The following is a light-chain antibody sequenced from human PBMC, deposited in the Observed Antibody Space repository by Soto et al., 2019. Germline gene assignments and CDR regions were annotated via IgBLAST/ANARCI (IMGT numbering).Light chain of an antibody. CDR3: SSYTSSTTRV. V-gene: IGLV2-14*01. Sequence: QSALTQPASVSGSPGQSITISCTGTSSDVGGYNYVSWYQQHPGKAPKLMIYDVSNRPSGSSNRFSGSKSGNTASLTISGLQAEDEADYYCSSYTSSTTRVFGGGTKVTAL. CDR1: SSDVGGYNY. J-gene: IGLJ2*01. CDR2: DVS.